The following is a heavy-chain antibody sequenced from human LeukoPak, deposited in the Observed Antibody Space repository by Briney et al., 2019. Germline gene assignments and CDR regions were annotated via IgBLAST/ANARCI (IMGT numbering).Heavy chain of an antibody. D-gene: IGHD4-17*01. J-gene: IGHJ4*02. CDR2: ISYDGSNK. Sequence: GGSLRLSCAASGFTFSSYAIHWVRQAPGKGLEWVAVISYDGSNKYYADSVKGRFTISRDNSKNTLYLQMNSLRAEDTAVYYCARDTPDYVEYYFDYWGQGTLVTVSS. V-gene: IGHV3-30*04. CDR3: ARDTPDYVEYYFDY. CDR1: GFTFSSYA.